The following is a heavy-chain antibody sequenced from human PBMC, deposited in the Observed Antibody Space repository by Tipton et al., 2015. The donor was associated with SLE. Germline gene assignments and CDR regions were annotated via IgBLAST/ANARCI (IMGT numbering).Heavy chain of an antibody. CDR3: ARANRGHDILTGYSGDYFDY. CDR1: GGSINSGNW. Sequence: TLSLTCTVSGGSINSGNWWSWVRQPPGKGLEWIGYIYHSGGTNHSPSLRSRLTTSVDTSKNQFSLRLSSVTAADTAVYYCARANRGHDILTGYSGDYFDYWGQGTLVTVSS. J-gene: IGHJ4*02. V-gene: IGHV4-4*02. CDR2: IYHSGGT. D-gene: IGHD3-9*01.